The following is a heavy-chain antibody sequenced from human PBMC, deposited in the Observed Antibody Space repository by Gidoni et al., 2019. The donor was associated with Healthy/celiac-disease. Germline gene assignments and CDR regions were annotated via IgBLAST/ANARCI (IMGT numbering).Heavy chain of an antibody. CDR1: GGSISSYY. J-gene: IGHJ6*02. CDR3: AREAMVTGGYYYYGMDV. D-gene: IGHD5-18*01. CDR2: IYYSGST. V-gene: IGHV4-59*01. Sequence: QVQLQESGPGLVKPSETLSLTCTVSGGSISSYYWSWIRQPPGKGLEWIGYIYYSGSTNYNPSLKSRVTISVDTSKNQFSLKLSSVTAADTAVYYCAREAMVTGGYYYYGMDVWGQGTTVTVSS.